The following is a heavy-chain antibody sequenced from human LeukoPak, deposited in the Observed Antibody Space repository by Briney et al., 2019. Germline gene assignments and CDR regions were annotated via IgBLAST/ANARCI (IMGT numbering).Heavy chain of an antibody. CDR1: GYTFTGYY. J-gene: IGHJ4*02. CDR2: INLNSGGT. V-gene: IGHV1-2*02. Sequence: ASVKVSCKASGYTFTGYYMHWVRQAPGQGLEWMGWINLNSGGTNYAQKFQGRVTMTRDTSISTAYMELSRLRSDDTAVYYCARRAAAGTCYFDYWGQGTLVTVSS. CDR3: ARRAAAGTCYFDY. D-gene: IGHD6-13*01.